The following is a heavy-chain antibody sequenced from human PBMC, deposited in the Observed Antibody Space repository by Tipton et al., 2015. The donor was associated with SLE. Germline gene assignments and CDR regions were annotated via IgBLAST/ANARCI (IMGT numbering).Heavy chain of an antibody. D-gene: IGHD5/OR15-5a*01. J-gene: IGHJ4*02. V-gene: IGHV1-2*06. CDR1: GYTFTGYY. CDR3: ARAVSPRLRSPVQYFAH. Sequence: QSGPEVKKPGASMKVSCKASGYTFTGYYIHWVRQAPGQGLEWMGRINPNSDESSKTYADSVKGRFTISRDNAKNTLFLQMHSLRAEDTAVYYCARAVSPRLRSPVQYFAHWGQGTPVTVSS. CDR2: INPNSDESSK.